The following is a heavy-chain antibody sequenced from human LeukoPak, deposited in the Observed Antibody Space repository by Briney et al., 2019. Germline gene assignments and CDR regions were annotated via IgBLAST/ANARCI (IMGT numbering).Heavy chain of an antibody. CDR3: AKAVGGGSVSPFDY. CDR1: GFTFSSYA. D-gene: IGHD3-16*01. J-gene: IGHJ4*02. Sequence: GGSLRLSCAASGFTFSSYAMSWVRQAPGKGLEWVSAIRGSGGSTYYADSVKGRFTISRDNSKNTLYLQMNSLRAEDTAVYYCAKAVGGGSVSPFDYWGQGTLVTVSS. CDR2: IRGSGGST. V-gene: IGHV3-23*01.